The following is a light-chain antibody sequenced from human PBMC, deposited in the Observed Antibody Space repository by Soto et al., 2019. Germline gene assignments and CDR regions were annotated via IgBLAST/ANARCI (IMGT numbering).Light chain of an antibody. CDR3: QQYNNWGT. J-gene: IGKJ1*01. CDR1: QSVSSN. Sequence: EIVMTQSPATLSVSPGERATLSCRASQSVSSNLAWYQQKPGQAPRLLIYGASTSANGIPARFSGSVSGTEFSPTISSLQSEDFAVYYCQQYNNWGTFGQGTKVDIK. V-gene: IGKV3-15*01. CDR2: GAS.